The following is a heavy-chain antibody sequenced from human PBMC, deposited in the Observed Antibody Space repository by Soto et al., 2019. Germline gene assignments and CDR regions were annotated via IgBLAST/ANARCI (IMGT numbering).Heavy chain of an antibody. CDR1: GLTFSSYA. Sequence: GGSLRLSCAASGLTFSSYAMSWVRQAPGKGLEWVSAISGSGGSTYYADSVKGRFTISRDNSKNTLYLQMNSLRAEDTAVYYWAKDGGYAYYDSSGYYFGYWGQGTLVTVSS. CDR2: ISGSGGST. J-gene: IGHJ4*02. D-gene: IGHD3-22*01. CDR3: AKDGGYAYYDSSGYYFGY. V-gene: IGHV3-23*01.